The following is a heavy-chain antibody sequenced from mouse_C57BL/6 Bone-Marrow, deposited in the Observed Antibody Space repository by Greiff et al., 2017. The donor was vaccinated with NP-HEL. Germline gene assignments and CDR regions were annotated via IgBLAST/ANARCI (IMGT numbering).Heavy chain of an antibody. CDR3: ARYVDGYYWYFDV. D-gene: IGHD2-3*01. CDR2: IYPGSGNT. CDR1: GYTFTDYY. Sequence: QVQLQQSGAELVRPGASVKLSCKASGYTFTDYYINWVKQRPGQGLEWIARIYPGSGNTYYNEKFKGKATLTAEKSSSTAYMQLSSLTSEDSAVYFCARYVDGYYWYFDVWGTGTTVTVSS. V-gene: IGHV1-76*01. J-gene: IGHJ1*03.